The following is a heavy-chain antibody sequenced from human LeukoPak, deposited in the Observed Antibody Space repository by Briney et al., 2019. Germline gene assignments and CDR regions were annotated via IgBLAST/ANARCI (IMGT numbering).Heavy chain of an antibody. J-gene: IGHJ4*02. CDR3: ARNSIAVAARGHIDY. Sequence: ASVKVSCKATGFTFTNYDINWVRQATGQGLEWMGWMNPINGNTGYAQKLQGRVTMTTDTSTSTAYMELRSLRSDDTAVYYCARNSIAVAARGHIDYWGQGTLVTVSS. D-gene: IGHD6-19*01. CDR1: GFTFTNYD. V-gene: IGHV1-8*01. CDR2: MNPINGNT.